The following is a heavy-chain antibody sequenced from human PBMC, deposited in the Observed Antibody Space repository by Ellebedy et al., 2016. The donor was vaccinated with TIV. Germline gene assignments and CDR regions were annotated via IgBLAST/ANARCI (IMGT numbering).Heavy chain of an antibody. Sequence: GESLKISXAASGFTVSSNYMSWVRQAPGKGLEWVSVIYSGGGTYYADSVKGRFTISRDNSKNTLYLQMNSLRAEDTAVYYCAKVAGDCGGDCYDYYYYGMDVWGQGTTVTVSS. V-gene: IGHV3-66*01. J-gene: IGHJ6*02. CDR3: AKVAGDCGGDCYDYYYYGMDV. CDR1: GFTVSSNY. CDR2: IYSGGGT. D-gene: IGHD2-21*02.